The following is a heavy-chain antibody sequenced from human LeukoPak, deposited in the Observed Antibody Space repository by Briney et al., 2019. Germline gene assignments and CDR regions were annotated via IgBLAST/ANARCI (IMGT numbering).Heavy chain of an antibody. CDR3: AKAGVRYFDSSGLYAFDF. D-gene: IGHD3-22*01. CDR1: GGSISSTSYY. CDR2: IYYSGST. J-gene: IGHJ3*01. Sequence: PSETLSLTCAVSGGSISSTSYYWAWIRQPPGRGLEWIGTIYYSGSTYHNPSLKSRVTLSVDTSRNQFSLRLSSVDAADTAVYYCAKAGVRYFDSSGLYAFDFWGQGTTVTVSS. V-gene: IGHV4-39*01.